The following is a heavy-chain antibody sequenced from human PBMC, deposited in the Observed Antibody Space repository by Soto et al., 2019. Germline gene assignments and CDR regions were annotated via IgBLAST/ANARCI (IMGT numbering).Heavy chain of an antibody. CDR3: ARHGIQVSHDV. D-gene: IGHD5-18*01. V-gene: IGHV3-48*02. J-gene: IGHJ6*02. Sequence: PGGSLSLSCAASEFTFSSYSMDWFRQTPGQGLEWISYITTSSHTIYYADSVRGRFTISRDNAKNSLFLQMNSLRDEDTAVYYCARHGIQVSHDVWGQGTTVTVSS. CDR2: ITTSSHTI. CDR1: EFTFSSYS.